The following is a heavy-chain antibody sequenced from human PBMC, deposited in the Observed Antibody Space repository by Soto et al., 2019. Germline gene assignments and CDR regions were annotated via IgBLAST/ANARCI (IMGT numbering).Heavy chain of an antibody. CDR3: AREGWAYYDILTGYYIYYGMDV. J-gene: IGHJ6*02. Sequence: QVQLVQSGAEVKKPGASVKVSCKASGYTFTSYGISWVRQAPGQGLEWMGWISAYNGNTTYAQKLQGRVTMTTDTSTSTAYMELRSLRSDDTAVYYCAREGWAYYDILTGYYIYYGMDVWGQGTTVTVSS. D-gene: IGHD3-9*01. CDR2: ISAYNGNT. CDR1: GYTFTSYG. V-gene: IGHV1-18*01.